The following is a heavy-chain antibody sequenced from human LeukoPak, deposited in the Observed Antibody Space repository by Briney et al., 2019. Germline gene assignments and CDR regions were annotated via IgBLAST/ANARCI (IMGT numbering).Heavy chain of an antibody. CDR2: ISSSSSYI. J-gene: IGHJ4*02. D-gene: IGHD6-19*01. CDR1: GFTFSSYS. Sequence: GSLRLSWAASGFTFSSYSMNWVRQAPGKGLEWVSSISSSSSYIYYADSVKGRFTISRDNAKNSLYLQMNSLRAEDTAVYYCARGVEVAVPFDYWGQGTLVTVSS. CDR3: ARGVEVAVPFDY. V-gene: IGHV3-21*01.